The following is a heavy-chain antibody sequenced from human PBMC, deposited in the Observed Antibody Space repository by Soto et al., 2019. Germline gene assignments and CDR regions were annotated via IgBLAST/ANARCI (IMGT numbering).Heavy chain of an antibody. CDR3: ARAVDTSMVTISDY. Sequence: QVQLVQSGAEVKKPGASVKVSCKASGYRVNRYGINWVRQAPGQGREWMGWISAYNGNTNYAQKVQGRVTMTTDTSTSTAYMEVRSLRSDDTAVYYCARAVDTSMVTISDYWGQGTLVTVSS. D-gene: IGHD5-18*01. J-gene: IGHJ4*02. CDR2: ISAYNGNT. CDR1: GYRVNRYG. V-gene: IGHV1-18*01.